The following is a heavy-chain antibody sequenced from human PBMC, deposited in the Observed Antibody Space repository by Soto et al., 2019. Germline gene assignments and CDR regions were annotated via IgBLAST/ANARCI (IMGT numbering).Heavy chain of an antibody. D-gene: IGHD1-26*01. Sequence: QVQLQESGPGLVKPSQTLSLTCTVSGGSISSGDYYWSWIRQPPGKGLEWIGYIYYSGSTYYNPSLQSSVTISVDTSKTQFSLNLSSVTAADTAVYYCARAEGYLGGGYYYYYGMDVWGQGTTVTVSS. CDR2: IYYSGST. J-gene: IGHJ6*02. CDR3: ARAEGYLGGGYYYYYGMDV. V-gene: IGHV4-30-4*01. CDR1: GGSISSGDYY.